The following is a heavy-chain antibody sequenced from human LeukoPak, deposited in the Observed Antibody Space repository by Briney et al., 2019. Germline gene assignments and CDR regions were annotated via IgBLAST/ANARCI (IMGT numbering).Heavy chain of an antibody. CDR2: VSSSGSTI. CDR3: ARDPYYDFWSGYYTPWDDYCYYRIDV. D-gene: IGHD3-3*01. CDR1: GFTFSSDE. Sequence: PGGSLTLSWTPYGFTFSSDEMNCVRQAPGKGLEWVSYVSSSGSTIYYADSVKGRFTISRDNAKNSLYLQMNSLRAKDTAVYYCARDPYYDFWSGYYTPWDDYCYYRIDVWGQGTTVTVSS. V-gene: IGHV3-48*03. J-gene: IGHJ6*02.